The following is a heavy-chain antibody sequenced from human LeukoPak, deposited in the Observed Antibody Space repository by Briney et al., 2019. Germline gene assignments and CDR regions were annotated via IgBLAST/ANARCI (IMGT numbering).Heavy chain of an antibody. CDR1: GGSISSSNW. CDR2: IYHSGST. CDR3: VRDRELNY. J-gene: IGHJ4*02. V-gene: IGHV4-4*02. Sequence: PSGTLSLTCAVSGGSISSSNWWSWVRQPPGKGLEWIGEIYHSGSTNYNPSLKSRVTISADTSKNQFSLKLTSVTAADTAVYYCVRDRELNYWGQGTLVTVSS. D-gene: IGHD1-7*01.